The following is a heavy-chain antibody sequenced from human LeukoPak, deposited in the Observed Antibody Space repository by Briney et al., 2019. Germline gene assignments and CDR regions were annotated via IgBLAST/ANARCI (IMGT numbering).Heavy chain of an antibody. V-gene: IGHV4-38-2*02. CDR1: AYSISSGYY. CDR2: LSYSGNT. J-gene: IGHJ1*01. CDR3: AREIIRDQYFQH. Sequence: PSETLSLTCSVSAYSISSGYYWGWIRQPPGKGLEWLGSLSYSGNTYYNPSLKSRVTISLDTSKNQISLELTSVTAADTAVYYCAREIIRDQYFQHWGQGTLVTVSS. D-gene: IGHD3-10*01.